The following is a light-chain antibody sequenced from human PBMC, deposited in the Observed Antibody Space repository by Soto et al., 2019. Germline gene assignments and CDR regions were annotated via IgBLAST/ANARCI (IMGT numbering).Light chain of an antibody. CDR2: DVT. J-gene: IGLJ1*01. CDR1: SSDVGGYNS. V-gene: IGLV2-14*01. Sequence: QSVLTQPASVSGSPGQSITISWTCTSSDVGGYNSVSWYRQDPGKAPKLMIYDVTNRPSGVSNRFSGSKSGNTASLTISGLQAEDEADYYCSSFTSSITYVFGTGTKVTVL. CDR3: SSFTSSITYV.